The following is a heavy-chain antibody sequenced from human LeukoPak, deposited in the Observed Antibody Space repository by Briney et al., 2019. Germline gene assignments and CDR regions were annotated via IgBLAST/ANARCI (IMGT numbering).Heavy chain of an antibody. CDR3: AGTYYYDSSQDVSLFYYYGMDV. CDR1: GVSTSSYY. J-gene: IGHJ6*02. D-gene: IGHD3-22*01. CDR2: IYYSGST. Sequence: SQTLSLTCTVSGVSTSSYYSGWIRPPPGQGLEWIGYIYYSGSTNYNPSLKTRVTISVDTSQNQFSLKLSSVTAPDTALESCAGTYYYDSSQDVSLFYYYGMDVWGQGTTVTVSS. V-gene: IGHV4-59*08.